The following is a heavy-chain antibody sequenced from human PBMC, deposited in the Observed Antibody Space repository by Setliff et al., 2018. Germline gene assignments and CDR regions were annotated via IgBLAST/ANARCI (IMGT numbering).Heavy chain of an antibody. CDR2: MSFDGKNN. D-gene: IGHD3-10*01. CDR3: APHY. J-gene: IGHJ4*02. Sequence: SCAASGFTFSYYAMHWVRQAPSKGLEWVAVMSFDGKNNYYADSVKGRFTISRDNSKNSVTASDTAMYYCARQGASGAPHYWGQGTLVTVSS. V-gene: IGHV3-30*03. CDR1: GFTFSYYA.